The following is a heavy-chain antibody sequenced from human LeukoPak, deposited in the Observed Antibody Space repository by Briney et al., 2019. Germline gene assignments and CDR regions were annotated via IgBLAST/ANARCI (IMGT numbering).Heavy chain of an antibody. Sequence: GGSLRLSCAASGFTFSSYTMNWVRQAPGQGLEWVSYISSGSSSVYYADSVKGRFTISRDNAKNSLYLQMNSLRAEDTAVYYCARPVDYNAGDYWGQGTLVIVSS. D-gene: IGHD5-12*01. CDR2: ISSGSSSV. CDR3: ARPVDYNAGDY. CDR1: GFTFSSYT. J-gene: IGHJ4*02. V-gene: IGHV3-48*04.